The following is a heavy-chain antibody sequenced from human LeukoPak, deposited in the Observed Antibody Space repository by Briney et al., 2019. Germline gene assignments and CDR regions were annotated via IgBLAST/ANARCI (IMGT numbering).Heavy chain of an antibody. D-gene: IGHD3-10*01. Sequence: SETLSLTWTVSGGSISPYYWSWIRQPAGKGLEWIGRIYTSGNSNYNPSLKSRVTMSVDTSKNQFSLKLASVTAADTAVYYCARAGHGSGSSVDYWGQGTLVTVS. CDR1: GGSISPYY. J-gene: IGHJ4*02. CDR3: ARAGHGSGSSVDY. V-gene: IGHV4-4*07. CDR2: IYTSGNS.